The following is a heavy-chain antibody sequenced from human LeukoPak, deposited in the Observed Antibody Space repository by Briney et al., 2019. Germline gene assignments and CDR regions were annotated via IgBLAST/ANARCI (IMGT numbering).Heavy chain of an antibody. Sequence: ASVKVSCKASGYTFTSYGISWVRQAPGQGLEWMGWISAYNGNTNYAQKLQGRVTMTTDTSTSTAYMEQRSLRSDDTAVYYCARDGEYCSGGSCYDYYYYYGMDVWGKGTTVTVSS. CDR2: ISAYNGNT. CDR1: GYTFTSYG. J-gene: IGHJ6*04. V-gene: IGHV1-18*04. CDR3: ARDGEYCSGGSCYDYYYYYGMDV. D-gene: IGHD2-15*01.